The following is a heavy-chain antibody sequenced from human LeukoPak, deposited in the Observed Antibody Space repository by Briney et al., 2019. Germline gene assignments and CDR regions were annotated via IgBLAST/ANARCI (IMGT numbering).Heavy chain of an antibody. CDR2: IIPIFGTA. D-gene: IGHD3-3*01. CDR1: GGTFSSYA. CDR3: ARHCQECPDDY. J-gene: IGHJ4*02. V-gene: IGHV1-69*06. Sequence: SVKVSCKASGGTFSSYAISWVRQAPGQGLEWMGGIIPIFGTATYAQKFQGRVTITADKSTSTAYMELSSLRSEDTAVYYCARHCQECPDDYWGQGTLVTVSS.